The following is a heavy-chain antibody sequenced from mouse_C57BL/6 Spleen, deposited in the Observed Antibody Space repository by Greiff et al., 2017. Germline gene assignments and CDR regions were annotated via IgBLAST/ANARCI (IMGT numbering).Heavy chain of an antibody. J-gene: IGHJ1*03. Sequence: VQLQQPGAELVRPGTSVKLSCKASGYTFTSYWMHWVKQRPGQGLEWIGVIDPSDSYTNYNQKFKGKATLTVDTSSSTAYMQLSSLTSEDSAVYYCARYGSSYGWYFDVWGTGTTVTVSS. CDR1: GYTFTSYW. D-gene: IGHD1-1*01. CDR2: IDPSDSYT. CDR3: ARYGSSYGWYFDV. V-gene: IGHV1-59*01.